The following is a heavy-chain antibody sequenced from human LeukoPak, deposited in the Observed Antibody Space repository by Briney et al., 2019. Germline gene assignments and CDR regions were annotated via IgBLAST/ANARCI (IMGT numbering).Heavy chain of an antibody. CDR2: IYYSGST. D-gene: IGHD3-10*01. V-gene: IGHV4-59*01. Sequence: PSATLSLTCTVTGGSISSYYWSWIRQPPGKGLEWIGYIYYSGSTNYNPSLKSRVTISVDTSKNQFSLKLSSVTAADTAVYYCARGVGGWFGESNWYDPCGQGTLVTVSS. J-gene: IGHJ5*02. CDR3: ARGVGGWFGESNWYDP. CDR1: GGSISSYY.